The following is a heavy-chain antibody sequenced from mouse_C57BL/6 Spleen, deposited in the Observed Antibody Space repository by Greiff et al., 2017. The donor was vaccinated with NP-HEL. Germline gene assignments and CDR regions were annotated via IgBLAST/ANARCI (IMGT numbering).Heavy chain of an antibody. CDR2: ISAGGSYT. D-gene: IGHD1-1*01. V-gene: IGHV5-4*03. J-gene: IGHJ1*03. Sequence: EVKLVESGGGLVKPGGSLKLSCAASGFTFSSYAMSWVRQTPGQRLEWVATISAGGSYTYYPENVKGRSTLSRDKAKTKLYLQISHLTSEDTAMYYCARVGSRYWYFDVWGTGTTVTVSS. CDR3: ARVGSRYWYFDV. CDR1: GFTFSSYA.